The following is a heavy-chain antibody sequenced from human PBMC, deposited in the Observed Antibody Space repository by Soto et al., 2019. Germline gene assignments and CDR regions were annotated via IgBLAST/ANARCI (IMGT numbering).Heavy chain of an antibody. CDR3: ASEVYGDYGVDY. J-gene: IGHJ4*02. Sequence: TSETLSLTCAVYGGSFSGYYWSWIRQPPGKGLEWIGEINHSGSTNYNPSLKSRVTISVDTSKNQFSLKLSSVTAADTAVYYCASEVYGDYGVDYWGQGTLVTVSS. D-gene: IGHD4-17*01. CDR1: GGSFSGYY. V-gene: IGHV4-34*01. CDR2: INHSGST.